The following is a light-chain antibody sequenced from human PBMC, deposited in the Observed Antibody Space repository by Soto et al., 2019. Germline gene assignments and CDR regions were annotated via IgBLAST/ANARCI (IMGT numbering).Light chain of an antibody. Sequence: NFMLTQPHSVSGSPGKTVTISCTGSSGSIASGYVQWYQQRPGSAPTTLIYEDNQRPAGGPDRFSGSIDSYSNSASLTISGLRHEDEADYYCQSSDGNNMVFGGGTKVTVL. CDR2: EDN. CDR3: QSSDGNNMV. V-gene: IGLV6-57*02. J-gene: IGLJ2*01. CDR1: SGSIASGY.